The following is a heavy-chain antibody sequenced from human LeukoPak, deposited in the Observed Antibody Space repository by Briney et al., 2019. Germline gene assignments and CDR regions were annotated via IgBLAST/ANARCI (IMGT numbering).Heavy chain of an antibody. V-gene: IGHV1-2*02. CDR2: INPKSGGT. CDR3: ASEVVYGPIQITAAVGRDAFDT. CDR1: GYTFTGYY. J-gene: IGHJ3*02. D-gene: IGHD6-13*01. Sequence: VASVKVSCKASGYTFTGYYIHWVRQAPGQGLEWMGWINPKSGGTNYAQKFQGRVTMTRDTSISTAYMELSRLRSDDTAVYYCASEVVYGPIQITAAVGRDAFDTWGQGTMVTASS.